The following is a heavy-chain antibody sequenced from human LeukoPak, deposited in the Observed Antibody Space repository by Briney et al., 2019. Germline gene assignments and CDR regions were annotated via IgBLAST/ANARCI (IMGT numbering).Heavy chain of an antibody. CDR3: AKGYCSSTSCPFDY. CDR2: IYHSGST. CDR1: GYSISSGYY. D-gene: IGHD2-2*01. J-gene: IGHJ4*02. V-gene: IGHV4-38-2*01. Sequence: SETLSLTCAVSGYSISSGYYWGWIRQPPGKGLEWIGSIYHSGSTYYNPTLKSQLTISVDTSKNQFSLKLSSVTAADTAVYYCAKGYCSSTSCPFDYWGQGTLVTVSS.